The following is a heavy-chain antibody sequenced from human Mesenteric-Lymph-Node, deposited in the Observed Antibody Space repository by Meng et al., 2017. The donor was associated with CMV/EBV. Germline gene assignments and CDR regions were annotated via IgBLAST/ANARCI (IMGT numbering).Heavy chain of an antibody. V-gene: IGHV3-15*01. CDR1: GFTFINAW. CDR2: IKSKTDGGTT. D-gene: IGHD3-3*01. Sequence: LSLTCAASGFTFINAWMSWVRQAPGKGLEWVGRIKSKTDGGTTDYAAPVKGRFTISRDDSKNTLYLQMNSLRAEDTAVYYCARNEGGARITIFGVVIFPPDYWGQGTLVTVSS. CDR3: ARNEGGARITIFGVVIFPPDY. J-gene: IGHJ4*02.